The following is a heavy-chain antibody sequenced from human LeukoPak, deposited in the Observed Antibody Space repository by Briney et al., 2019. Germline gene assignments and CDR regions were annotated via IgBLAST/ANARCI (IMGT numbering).Heavy chain of an antibody. V-gene: IGHV4-39*01. J-gene: IGHJ4*02. Sequence: SETLSLTCTVSGGSINNHSYYWGWIRQPPGKGLEWIGSVYYDGTSYSNPSLKSRVAVFVDTSRDQFSLDLSFVTAADTALYYCVRHISTNTGYFDSCGQGTLVSVSS. CDR3: VRHISTNTGYFDS. D-gene: IGHD5-24*01. CDR2: VYYDGTS. CDR1: GGSINNHSYY.